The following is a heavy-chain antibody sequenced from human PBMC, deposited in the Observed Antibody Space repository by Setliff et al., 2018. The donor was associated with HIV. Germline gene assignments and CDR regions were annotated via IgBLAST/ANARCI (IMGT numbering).Heavy chain of an antibody. V-gene: IGHV3-7*05. CDR1: GFTFSNNW. CDR2: IKQDGSVK. Sequence: GGSLRLSCAASGFTFSNNWMAWVRPAPGKGLEWVANIKQDGSVKNYVDSVKGRFTISRDNAKNSLYLQMNSLRAEDTAVYYCARVMIGYSGYDAFDYWGQGTLVTVSS. CDR3: ARVMIGYSGYDAFDY. D-gene: IGHD5-12*01. J-gene: IGHJ4*02.